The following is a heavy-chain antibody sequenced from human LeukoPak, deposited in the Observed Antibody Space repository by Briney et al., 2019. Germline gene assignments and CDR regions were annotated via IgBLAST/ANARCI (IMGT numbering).Heavy chain of an antibody. V-gene: IGHV4-4*07. CDR1: GVSISSYY. D-gene: IGHD3-10*01. CDR2: IHTSGST. CDR3: ARESYIYGSGSHDAFDI. J-gene: IGHJ3*02. Sequence: PSETPSLTCTVSGVSISSYYWSWIRQPAGKGLEWIGRIHTSGSTNYNPSLKSRVTMSVDTSKNQFSLKLSSVTAADTAAYYCARESYIYGSGSHDAFDIWGQGTMVTVSS.